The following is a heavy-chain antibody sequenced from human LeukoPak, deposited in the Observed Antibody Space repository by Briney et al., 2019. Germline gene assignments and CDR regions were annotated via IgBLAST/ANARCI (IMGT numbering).Heavy chain of an antibody. CDR2: ISSSDNYV. J-gene: IGHJ4*02. CDR1: GFTFSSYS. Sequence: PGGSLRLSCAASGFTFSSYSMNWVRQAPGKGLEWVSSISSSDNYVYYADSVKGRFTISRDNAKNSLYLQMNSLRAEDTAVYYCARVLGMSFDYWGQGTLVTVSS. CDR3: ARVLGMSFDY. V-gene: IGHV3-21*01. D-gene: IGHD7-27*01.